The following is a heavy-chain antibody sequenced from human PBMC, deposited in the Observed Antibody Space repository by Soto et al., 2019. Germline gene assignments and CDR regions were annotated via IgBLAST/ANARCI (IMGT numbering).Heavy chain of an antibody. Sequence: EVQLLESGGGLVQPGGSLRLSCAASGFTLSSYAMSWVRQTPGKGLEWVSAISGSGGSTYYADSVKGRFTISRDNSKNTLYLQINSLRAEDTAVYYCTKQDILTGYGGWGQGTLVTVSS. D-gene: IGHD3-9*01. CDR3: TKQDILTGYGG. CDR2: ISGSGGST. CDR1: GFTLSSYA. J-gene: IGHJ4*02. V-gene: IGHV3-23*01.